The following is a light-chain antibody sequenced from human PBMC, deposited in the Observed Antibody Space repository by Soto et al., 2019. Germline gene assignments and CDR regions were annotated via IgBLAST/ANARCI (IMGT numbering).Light chain of an antibody. V-gene: IGLV6-57*04. J-gene: IGLJ2*01. Sequence: FMLTQPHSVSESPGKTVTISCTRSSGTIVSNFVQWFQQRPGSVPTAVIFEDDQRPSGVPDRFSGSIDSSSNSASLTISGLKTEDEADYYCQSYDSSNVVFGGGTKLTVL. CDR1: SGTIVSNF. CDR2: EDD. CDR3: QSYDSSNVV.